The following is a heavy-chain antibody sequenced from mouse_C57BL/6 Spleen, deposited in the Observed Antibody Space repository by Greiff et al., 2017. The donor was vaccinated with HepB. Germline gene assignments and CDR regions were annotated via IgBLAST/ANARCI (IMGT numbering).Heavy chain of an antibody. CDR1: GYAFSSYW. Sequence: QVQLQQSGAELVKPGASVKISCKASGYAFSSYWMNWVKQRPGKGLEWIGQIYPGDGDTNYNGKFKGKATLTADKSSSAAYMQLSSLTSEDSAVYFCARTLYYSNYGWFADWGQGTLVTVSA. V-gene: IGHV1-80*01. CDR2: IYPGDGDT. CDR3: ARTLYYSNYGWFAD. D-gene: IGHD2-5*01. J-gene: IGHJ3*01.